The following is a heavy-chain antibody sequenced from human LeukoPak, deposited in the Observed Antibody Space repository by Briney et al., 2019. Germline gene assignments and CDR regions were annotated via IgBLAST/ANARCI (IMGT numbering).Heavy chain of an antibody. CDR2: IYTSGRT. Sequence: SETLSLTCTVSGGSISSGSYYWSWIRQPAGKGLEWIGRIYTSGRTNYNPSLESRVTMSIDTTNNQFSLKLNSVTAADTAIYYCAREYDRGSNDHWGQGTLVTVSS. D-gene: IGHD1-14*01. V-gene: IGHV4-61*02. J-gene: IGHJ4*02. CDR1: GGSISSGSYY. CDR3: AREYDRGSNDH.